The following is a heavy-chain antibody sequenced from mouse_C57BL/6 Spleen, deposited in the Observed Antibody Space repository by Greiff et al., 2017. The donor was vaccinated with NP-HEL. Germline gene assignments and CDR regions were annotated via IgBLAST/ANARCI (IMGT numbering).Heavy chain of an antibody. CDR2: IDPETGGT. V-gene: IGHV1-15*01. J-gene: IGHJ2*01. D-gene: IGHD3-3*01. Sequence: VQLQQSGAELVRPGASVTLSCKASGYTFTDYEMHWVKQTPVHGLEWIGAIDPETGGTAYNQKFKGKAILTADKSSSTAYMELRSLTSEDSAVYYCTRLASGLRDYWGQGTTLTVSS. CDR3: TRLASGLRDY. CDR1: GYTFTDYE.